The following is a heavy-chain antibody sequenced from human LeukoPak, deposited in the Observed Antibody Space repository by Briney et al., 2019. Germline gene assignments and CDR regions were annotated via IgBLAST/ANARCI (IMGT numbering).Heavy chain of an antibody. Sequence: SETLSLTCTVSRDSISRGSYYWGWIRQPPGKGLEWIGIIYYSGSTYYNPSLKSRVTISVDTAKNYFSLSLRSVTAADTALYYCARQDYVSSYFDPWGQGTLVTVSS. CDR1: RDSISRGSYY. D-gene: IGHD4-17*01. CDR3: ARQDYVSSYFDP. J-gene: IGHJ5*02. CDR2: IYYSGST. V-gene: IGHV4-39*01.